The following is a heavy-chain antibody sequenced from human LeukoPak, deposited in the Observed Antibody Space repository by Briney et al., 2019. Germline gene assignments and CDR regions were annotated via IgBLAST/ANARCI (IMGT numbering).Heavy chain of an antibody. D-gene: IGHD1-26*01. CDR2: ISTLGST. CDR3: ARVAQYLVGASSTAFFEC. Sequence: SETLSLTCSVSGGSINNYYWTWIRQPAGKGLEWIGHISTLGSTNYNPSLKSRVSMSVDTSNYHFSLKLSFVTAADTAIYYCARVAQYLVGASSTAFFECWGQGTLVTVSS. CDR1: GGSINNYY. V-gene: IGHV4-4*07. J-gene: IGHJ4*02.